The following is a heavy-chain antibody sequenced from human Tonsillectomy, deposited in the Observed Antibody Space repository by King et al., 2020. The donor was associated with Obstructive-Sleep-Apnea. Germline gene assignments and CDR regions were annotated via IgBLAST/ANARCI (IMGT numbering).Heavy chain of an antibody. CDR3: AREHEGVVPATPDFDH. D-gene: IGHD2-15*01. J-gene: IGHJ4*02. Sequence: VQLVESGGGVVQPGRSLRLSCAASGFTFSTYAMHWVRQAPGKGLEWVTVISYDGSTKYYADSVKGRFSISRDNSKNTVYLQMNSLRGEDTAVYSCAREHEGVVPATPDFDHWGQGTLVSVSS. V-gene: IGHV3-30*04. CDR2: ISYDGSTK. CDR1: GFTFSTYA.